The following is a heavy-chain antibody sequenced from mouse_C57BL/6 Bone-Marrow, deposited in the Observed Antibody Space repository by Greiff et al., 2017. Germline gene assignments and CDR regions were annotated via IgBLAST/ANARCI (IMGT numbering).Heavy chain of an antibody. Sequence: QVQLKQSGAELVRPGTSVKVSCKASGYAFTNYLIEWVKQRPGQGLEWIGVINPGSGGTNYNEKFKGKATLTADKSSSTAYMQLSSLTSEDSAVYFCARSKNWDSWFAYWGQGTLVTVCA. V-gene: IGHV1-54*01. CDR3: ARSKNWDSWFAY. CDR2: INPGSGGT. CDR1: GYAFTNYL. D-gene: IGHD4-1*01. J-gene: IGHJ3*01.